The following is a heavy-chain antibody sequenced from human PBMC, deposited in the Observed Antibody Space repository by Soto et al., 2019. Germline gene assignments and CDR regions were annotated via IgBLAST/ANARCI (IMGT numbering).Heavy chain of an antibody. CDR2: INHSGST. V-gene: IGHV4-34*01. D-gene: IGHD3-22*01. CDR3: ARVGGNYXDSSGYSLDY. J-gene: IGHJ4*02. CDR1: GGSFGVYY. Sequence: PSDTLSLTCAVYGGSFGVYYWSWIGQPPGKGLEWIGEINHSGSTNYNPSLKSRVTISVDTSKNQFSLRLSSVTAADTAVYYCARVGGNYXDSSGYSLDYWGQGTLVTVSS.